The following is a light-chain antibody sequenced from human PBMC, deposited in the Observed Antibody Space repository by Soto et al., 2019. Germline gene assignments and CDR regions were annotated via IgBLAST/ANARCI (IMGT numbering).Light chain of an antibody. CDR1: TGAVTSGHY. V-gene: IGLV7-43*01. CDR2: STA. J-gene: IGLJ3*02. CDR3: LLYYDSGGV. Sequence: QTVVTQEPSLTVSPGGSVTLTCASSTGAVTSGHYPNWFQQKPGQAPRALIYSTAKKHSWTPARFSGSLIGGKAALTLSGVQPEDEAEYSCLLYYDSGGVFGGGTKLTVL.